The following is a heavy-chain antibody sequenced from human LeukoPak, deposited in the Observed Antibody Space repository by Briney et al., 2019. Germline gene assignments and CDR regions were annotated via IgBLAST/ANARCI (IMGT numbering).Heavy chain of an antibody. D-gene: IGHD2-2*01. CDR2: IYHSGSA. J-gene: IGHJ4*02. CDR3: ARVSRTSCLDY. Sequence: SETLSLTCAVSGYSISSGYYWGWIRQPPGKGLEWIGSIYHSGSAYYNPSLKSRVTISVDTSKNQFSLKLSSVTAADTAVYYCARVSRTSCLDYWGQGTLVTVSS. V-gene: IGHV4-38-2*01. CDR1: GYSISSGYY.